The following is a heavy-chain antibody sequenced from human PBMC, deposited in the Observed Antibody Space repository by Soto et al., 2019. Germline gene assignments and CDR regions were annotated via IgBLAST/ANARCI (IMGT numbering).Heavy chain of an antibody. V-gene: IGHV3-11*05. D-gene: IGHD6-13*01. Sequence: QVQLVESGGGLVKPGGSLRLSCAVSGFTFSDYYMTWIRQAPGKGLEWVSYISSSTSHTNYADSVNGRFTISRDNAKNSLFLQMNSLRAEDTAVYYCARGRGAAADYFDFWGQGTRVTVSS. J-gene: IGHJ4*02. CDR3: ARGRGAAADYFDF. CDR2: ISSSTSHT. CDR1: GFTFSDYY.